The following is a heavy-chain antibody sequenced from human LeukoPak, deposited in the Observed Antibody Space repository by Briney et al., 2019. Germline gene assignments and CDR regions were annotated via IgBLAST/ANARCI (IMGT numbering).Heavy chain of an antibody. J-gene: IGHJ4*02. CDR1: GFTFSSYA. Sequence: GGSLRLSCAASGFTFSSYAMHWVRQAPGKGLEWVAFISYDGSNKYYADSVKGRFTISRDNSKNTLYLQMNSPRPEDTAVYYCATKIVANFDYWGQGTLVTVSS. CDR3: ATKIVANFDY. V-gene: IGHV3-30-3*01. CDR2: ISYDGSNK. D-gene: IGHD5-12*01.